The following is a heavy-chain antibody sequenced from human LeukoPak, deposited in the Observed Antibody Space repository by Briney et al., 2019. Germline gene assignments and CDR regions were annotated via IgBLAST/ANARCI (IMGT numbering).Heavy chain of an antibody. J-gene: IGHJ6*03. CDR3: ARVTESYGSGRRHNYYYYYMDV. Sequence: TSETLSLTCTVSGGSISSYYWSWIRQPAGKGLEWIGRIYTSGSTNYNPSLKSRVTISVDTSKNQFSLKLNSMTAADTAVYYCARVTESYGSGRRHNYYYYYMDVWGKGTTVTISS. CDR2: IYTSGST. V-gene: IGHV4-4*07. CDR1: GGSISSYY. D-gene: IGHD3-10*01.